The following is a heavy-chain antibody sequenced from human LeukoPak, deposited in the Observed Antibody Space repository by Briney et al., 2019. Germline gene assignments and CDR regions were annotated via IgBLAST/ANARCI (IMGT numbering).Heavy chain of an antibody. J-gene: IGHJ4*02. Sequence: GASVKISCKASGYTFTGYYMHWVRQAPGQGLEWMGWINPNSGGTNYAQKFQGRVTMTRDTSISTAYMELSRLRSDDTAVYYCAINYYGSGSYYIYWGQGTLVTVPS. D-gene: IGHD3-10*01. CDR1: GYTFTGYY. CDR3: AINYYGSGSYYIY. V-gene: IGHV1-2*02. CDR2: INPNSGGT.